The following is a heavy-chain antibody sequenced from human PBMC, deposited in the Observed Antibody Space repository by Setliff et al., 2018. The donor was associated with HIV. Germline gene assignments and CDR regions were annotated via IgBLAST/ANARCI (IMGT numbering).Heavy chain of an antibody. Sequence: SSETLSLTCAVYGGSFNNYFWTWIRQPPGKGLEWIGEVNHSGSTNYNPSLKSRVTISVDTSKNQVSLKLNPITAADTAIYYCARVRDPNWNYDMDVWGQGTTVTVS. V-gene: IGHV4-34*01. D-gene: IGHD1-1*01. CDR3: ARVRDPNWNYDMDV. J-gene: IGHJ6*03. CDR2: VNHSGST. CDR1: GGSFNNYF.